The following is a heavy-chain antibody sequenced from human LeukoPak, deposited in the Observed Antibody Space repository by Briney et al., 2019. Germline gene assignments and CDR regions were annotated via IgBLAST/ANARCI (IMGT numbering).Heavy chain of an antibody. J-gene: IGHJ3*02. V-gene: IGHV4-39*01. CDR3: ARLCIITMVRGVIHGAFDI. Sequence: SETLSLTCTVSGGSISSSSYYWGWIRQPPGKGLEWIGSIYYSGSTYYNPSLKSRVTISVDTSKNQFSLKLSSVTAADTAVYYCARLCIITMVRGVIHGAFDIWGQGTMVTVSS. D-gene: IGHD3-10*01. CDR2: IYYSGST. CDR1: GGSISSSSYY.